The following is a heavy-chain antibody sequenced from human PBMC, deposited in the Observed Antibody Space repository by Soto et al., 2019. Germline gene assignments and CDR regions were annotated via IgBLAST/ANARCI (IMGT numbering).Heavy chain of an antibody. Sequence: EVQLVESGGGLVQPGRSLRLSCAASGFTFDDYAMHWVRQAPGKGLEWVSGISWNSGSIGYADSVKGRFTISRDNAKNSLYLQMNNLRAEDTALYYCAKDMGITGTTGPFDYWGQGTLVTVSS. J-gene: IGHJ4*02. V-gene: IGHV3-9*01. CDR2: ISWNSGSI. CDR3: AKDMGITGTTGPFDY. D-gene: IGHD1-7*01. CDR1: GFTFDDYA.